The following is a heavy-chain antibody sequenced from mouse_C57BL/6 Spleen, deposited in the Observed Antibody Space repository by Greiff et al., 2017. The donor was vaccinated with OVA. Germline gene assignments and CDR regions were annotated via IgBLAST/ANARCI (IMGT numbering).Heavy chain of an antibody. CDR1: GFTFSSSA. Sequence: EVHLLESGEGLVKPGGSLKLSCAASGFTFSSSAMPWVRQTPGKRLEWVAYISSGGGYIYYADTLKGRFTLSRDNARNTLYLQMSSLKSADTAMYDCTRAYDGYSAWFAYWGQGTLVTVSA. V-gene: IGHV5-9-1*02. J-gene: IGHJ3*01. CDR3: TRAYDGYSAWFAY. CDR2: ISSGGGYI. D-gene: IGHD2-3*01.